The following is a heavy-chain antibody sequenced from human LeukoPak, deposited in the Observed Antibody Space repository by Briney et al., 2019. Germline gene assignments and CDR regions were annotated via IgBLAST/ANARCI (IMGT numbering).Heavy chain of an antibody. CDR3: ARGSAASDSSGYRIYSYFDY. CDR2: IGSSSSYI. CDR1: GFTFSSYS. V-gene: IGHV3-21*01. Sequence: GGSLRLSCAASGFTFSSYSMNWVRQAPGKGLEWVSSIGSSSSYIYYADSVKGRFTISRDNAKNSLYLQMNSLRAEDTAVYYCARGSAASDSSGYRIYSYFDYWGQGTLVTVSS. J-gene: IGHJ4*02. D-gene: IGHD3-22*01.